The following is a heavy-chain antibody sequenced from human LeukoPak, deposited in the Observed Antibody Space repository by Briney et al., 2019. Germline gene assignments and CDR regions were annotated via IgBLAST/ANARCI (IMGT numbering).Heavy chain of an antibody. CDR2: IKEDGSDK. J-gene: IGHJ6*02. CDR3: ARGWDFSYYYNYYGMDV. V-gene: IGHV3-7*01. CDR1: GFTFSSYW. D-gene: IGHD1-26*01. Sequence: SGGSLRLSCEAPGFTFSSYWMNWVRQAPGKGLEWVANIKEDGSDKYYMDSVKGRFTLSRDNARHSLYLQMNSLRVEDTAVYYCARGWDFSYYYNYYGMDVWGQGTTVTVSS.